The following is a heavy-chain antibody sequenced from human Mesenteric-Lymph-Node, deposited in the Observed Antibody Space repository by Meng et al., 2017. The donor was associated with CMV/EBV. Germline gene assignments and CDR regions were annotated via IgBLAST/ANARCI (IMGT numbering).Heavy chain of an antibody. CDR3: ARGLYDIDY. J-gene: IGHJ4*02. V-gene: IGHV3-33*01. CDR1: GFTFRNYG. CDR2: IFHDGSNE. D-gene: IGHD3-9*01. Sequence: LTCAASGFTFRNYGMHWVRQAPGKGLQWVAVIFHDGSNEYYADSVKGRFTISRDNSKNTLHLQMNDLRAEDTAVYYCARGLYDIDYWGQGTLVTVSS.